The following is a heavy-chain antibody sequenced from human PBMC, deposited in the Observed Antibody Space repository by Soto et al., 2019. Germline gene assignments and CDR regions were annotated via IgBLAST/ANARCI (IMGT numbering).Heavy chain of an antibody. J-gene: IGHJ3*02. Sequence: SETLSLTCTVSGGSISSYYWSWIRQPPGKGLEWIGYIYYSGSTNYNPSLKSRVTISVDTSKNQFSLKLSSVTAADTAVYYCATGAYYYGSGSSPYDAFDIWGQGTMVT. CDR1: GGSISSYY. V-gene: IGHV4-59*08. CDR2: IYYSGST. D-gene: IGHD3-10*01. CDR3: ATGAYYYGSGSSPYDAFDI.